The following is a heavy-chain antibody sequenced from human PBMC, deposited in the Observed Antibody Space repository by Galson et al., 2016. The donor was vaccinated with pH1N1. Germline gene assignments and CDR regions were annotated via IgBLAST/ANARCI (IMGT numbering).Heavy chain of an antibody. D-gene: IGHD4-17*01. CDR2: IDWDADK. Sequence: PALVKPPQTLTLTCPFSGFSLSTSGMCVSWIRQPPGKSLEWLALIDWDADKYYSTCLKTRLTISKDTSKTQVVLKMTNMDSVDTATYYCARLDYGDYSGYFEYWGQGTLVTVSS. CDR1: GFSLSTSGMC. J-gene: IGHJ4*02. V-gene: IGHV2-70*01. CDR3: ARLDYGDYSGYFEY.